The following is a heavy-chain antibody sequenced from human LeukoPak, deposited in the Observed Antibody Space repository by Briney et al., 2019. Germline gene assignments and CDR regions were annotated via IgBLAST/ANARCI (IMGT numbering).Heavy chain of an antibody. CDR2: IYHSGST. CDR1: GGSISSSNW. J-gene: IGHJ3*02. Sequence: SGTLSLTCAVSGGSISSSNWWSWVRQPPGKGLEWIGEIYHSGSTNYNPSLKSRVTISVDKSKNQFSLKLSSVTAAGTAVYYCARFMITFGGVIVMDAFDIWGQGTMVTVSS. D-gene: IGHD3-16*02. V-gene: IGHV4-4*02. CDR3: ARFMITFGGVIVMDAFDI.